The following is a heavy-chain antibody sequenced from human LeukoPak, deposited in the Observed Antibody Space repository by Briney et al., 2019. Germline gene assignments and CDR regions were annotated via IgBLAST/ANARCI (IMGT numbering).Heavy chain of an antibody. Sequence: PGGSLRLSCAASGFTFSSYAMSWVRQAPGKGLEWVSATSGSGGSTYYADSVKGRITISRDNAKNSLYLQMNSLRAEDTAVYYCARDFWDSSGWYSNWGQGTLVTVSS. CDR1: GFTFSSYA. CDR3: ARDFWDSSGWYSN. D-gene: IGHD6-19*01. CDR2: TSGSGGST. J-gene: IGHJ4*02. V-gene: IGHV3-23*01.